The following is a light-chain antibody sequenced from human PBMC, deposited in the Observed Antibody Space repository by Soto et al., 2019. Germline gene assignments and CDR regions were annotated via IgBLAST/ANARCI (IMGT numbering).Light chain of an antibody. V-gene: IGLV2-14*01. J-gene: IGLJ1*01. CDR1: SSDVGGYNY. CDR2: EVS. CDR3: ASYAGGNQV. Sequence: QSALTQPASVSGSPGQSITISCTGTSSDVGGYNYVSWYQQHPGKAPKLMIYEVSNRPSGVSNRFSGSKSGNTASLTISGLLAEDEADYYCASYAGGNQVFGTGTKLTVL.